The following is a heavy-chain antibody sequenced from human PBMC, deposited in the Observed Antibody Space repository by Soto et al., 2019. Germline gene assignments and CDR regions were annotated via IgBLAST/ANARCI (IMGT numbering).Heavy chain of an antibody. CDR1: GFSLSTSGVG. CDR2: IYWDDDK. CDR3: AHSRRLSGYEYYYYYYGMDV. J-gene: IGHJ6*04. V-gene: IGHV2-5*02. D-gene: IGHD5-12*01. Sequence: QITLKESGPTLVKPTQTLTLTCTFSGFSLSTSGVGVGWIRQPPGKALEWLALIYWDDDKRYSPSLESRLTITKDTSKVQVVLTMTTMEPVDTATYYCAHSRRLSGYEYYYYYYGMDVWGKGTKVTVSS.